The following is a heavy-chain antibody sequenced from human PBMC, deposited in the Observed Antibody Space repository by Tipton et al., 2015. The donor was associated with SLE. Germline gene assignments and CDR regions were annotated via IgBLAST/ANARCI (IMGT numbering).Heavy chain of an antibody. J-gene: IGHJ4*02. Sequence: TLSLTCTVSGDSINTYYWSWIRQPPGKGLEWIGYIYDSGSTNYNSSLNGRVTISVDTPKNQFSLKLNSVTAADTAIYYCARLPPKHCSGNSCLDFWGQGTLVTVSS. D-gene: IGHD2-2*01. V-gene: IGHV4-59*07. CDR2: IYDSGST. CDR1: GDSINTYY. CDR3: ARLPPKHCSGNSCLDF.